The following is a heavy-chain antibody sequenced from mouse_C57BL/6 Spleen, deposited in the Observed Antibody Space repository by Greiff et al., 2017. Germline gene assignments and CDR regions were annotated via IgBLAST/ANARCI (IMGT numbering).Heavy chain of an antibody. V-gene: IGHV1-69*01. D-gene: IGHD3-2*02. CDR3: SSGYDWFAY. Sequence: QVQLQQPGAELVMPGASVKLSCKASVYTFTSYWMHWVKQRPGQGLEWIGELDPPDSYTNSNTKFKGKSTLTVNKSSSTAYMQLSSQTSADSAVYYWSSGYDWFAYWGQGTLVTVSA. CDR2: LDPPDSYT. J-gene: IGHJ3*01. CDR1: VYTFTSYW.